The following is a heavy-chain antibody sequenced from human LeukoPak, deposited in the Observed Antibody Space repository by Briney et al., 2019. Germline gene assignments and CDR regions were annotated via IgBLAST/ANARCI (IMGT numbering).Heavy chain of an antibody. V-gene: IGHV1-69*13. J-gene: IGHJ4*02. CDR3: ARINGYKKKGPIGLTDY. D-gene: IGHD5-24*01. CDR2: IIPIFGTA. CDR1: GGTFSSYA. Sequence: ASVKVSCKASGGTFSSYAISWVRQAPGQGLEWMGGIIPIFGTANYAQKFQGRVTITADESTSTAYMELSSLRSEDTAVYYCARINGYKKKGPIGLTDYWGQGTLVTVSS.